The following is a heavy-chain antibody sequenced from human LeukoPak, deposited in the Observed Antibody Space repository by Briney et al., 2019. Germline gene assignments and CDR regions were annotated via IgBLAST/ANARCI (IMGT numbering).Heavy chain of an antibody. CDR1: GFTFSSYG. J-gene: IGHJ4*02. V-gene: IGHV3-23*01. D-gene: IGHD5-18*01. CDR2: ISGSGGST. Sequence: PGGSLRLSCAASGFTFSSYGMSWVRQAPGKGLEWVSTISGSGGSTYYADSVKGRFAISRDNSKTTLYLQMNSLRAEDSAVYYCAKQEGPRGYSYGFYFDYWGQGTLVTVSS. CDR3: AKQEGPRGYSYGFYFDY.